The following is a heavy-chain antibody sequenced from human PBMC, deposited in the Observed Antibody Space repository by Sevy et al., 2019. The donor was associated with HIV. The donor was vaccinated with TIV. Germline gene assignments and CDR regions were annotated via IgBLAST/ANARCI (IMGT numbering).Heavy chain of an antibody. CDR1: GGSLSSSDSY. V-gene: IGHV4-30-4*01. D-gene: IGHD5-12*01. Sequence: SETLSLTCTVSGGSLSSSDSYWSWIRQPPGKGLEWLGYIHYTGGTYYNPFLKSRVAMSVDTSEEQFSLRLSFLTAADTALYYCANKRGYSHGPFDYWARESWSPSPQ. CDR2: IHYTGGT. J-gene: IGHJ4*02. CDR3: ANKRGYSHGPFDY.